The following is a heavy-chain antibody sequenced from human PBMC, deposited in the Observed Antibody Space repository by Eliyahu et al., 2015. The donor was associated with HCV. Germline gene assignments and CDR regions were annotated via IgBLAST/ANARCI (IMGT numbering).Heavy chain of an antibody. CDR3: ARHLRYDFSSYWFDP. Sequence: QLQLQESGPGLVKPSETLSLTCTVXGGSIXSSSYYWGWIRQPPGKGLEWIGSIYYSGSTYYNPSLKSRVTISVDTSKNQFSLKLSSVTAADTAVYYCARHLRYDFSSYWFDPWGQGTLVTVSS. V-gene: IGHV4-39*01. CDR1: GGSIXSSSYY. J-gene: IGHJ5*02. CDR2: IYYSGST. D-gene: IGHD3-3*01.